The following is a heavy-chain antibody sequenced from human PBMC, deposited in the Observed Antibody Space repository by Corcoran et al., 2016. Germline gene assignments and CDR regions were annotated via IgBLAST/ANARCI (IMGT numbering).Heavy chain of an antibody. CDR3: ARVRYCSSTSCYYVYYYGMDV. CDR2: INPNSGGT. V-gene: IGHV1-2*02. CDR1: GYTFTGYY. Sequence: QVQLVQSGAEVKKPGASVKVSCKASGYTFTGYYMHWVRQAPGQGLEWMGWINPNSGGTNYAQKFQGRVTMTRDTSISTAYMELSRLRSDDPAVYYCARVRYCSSTSCYYVYYYGMDVWGQGTTVTVSS. J-gene: IGHJ6*02. D-gene: IGHD2-2*01.